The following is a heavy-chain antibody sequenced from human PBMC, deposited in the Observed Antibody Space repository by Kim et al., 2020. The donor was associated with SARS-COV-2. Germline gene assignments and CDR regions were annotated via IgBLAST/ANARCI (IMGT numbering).Heavy chain of an antibody. J-gene: IGHJ4*02. CDR2: IWCDGNNQ. D-gene: IGHD3-22*01. CDR1: GFTFRTSG. Sequence: GGSLRLSCEASGFTFRTSGMHWVRQAPDKGLEWVAVIWCDGNNQYYRDSVKGRFTVSRYNSKNTLFLQMDSLRAEDTAVYYCARDRGTGYYTDFYYWGQGTLVLVSS. CDR3: ARDRGTGYYTDFYY. V-gene: IGHV3-33*01.